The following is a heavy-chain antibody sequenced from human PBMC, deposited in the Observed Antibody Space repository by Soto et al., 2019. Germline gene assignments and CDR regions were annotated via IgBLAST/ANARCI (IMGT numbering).Heavy chain of an antibody. CDR3: ARVDSHWYNWNDEAFDI. D-gene: IGHD1-20*01. J-gene: IGHJ3*02. Sequence: QVQLQESGPGLVKPSETLSLTCTVSGGSISSYYWSWIRQPPGKGLEWIGYIYYSGSTNYNPSLKSRVTISVDTSKNQFSLKLSSVTAADTAVYYCARVDSHWYNWNDEAFDIWGQGTMVTVSS. CDR1: GGSISSYY. V-gene: IGHV4-59*01. CDR2: IYYSGST.